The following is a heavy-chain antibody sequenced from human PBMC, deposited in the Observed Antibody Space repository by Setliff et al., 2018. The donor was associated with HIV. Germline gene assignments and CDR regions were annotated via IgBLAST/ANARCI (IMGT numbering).Heavy chain of an antibody. CDR1: GFTFSSYA. D-gene: IGHD3-3*01. V-gene: IGHV3-30*04. J-gene: IGHJ3*02. CDR2: ISYDGTYK. CDR3: AREQNHYNFWSGHNYDAFDI. Sequence: GGSLRLSCAASGFTFSSYAIHWVRQAPGKGLEWVALISYDGTYKYYAESVKGRFTISRDNSRNTLYLQMNSLRAEDTALYYCAREQNHYNFWSGHNYDAFDIWGQGTMVTVSS.